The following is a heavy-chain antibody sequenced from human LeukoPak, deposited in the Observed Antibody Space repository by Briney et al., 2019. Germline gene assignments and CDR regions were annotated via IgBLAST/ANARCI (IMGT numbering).Heavy chain of an antibody. CDR1: GGSISSYY. CDR3: ARGAAGTGAADY. V-gene: IGHV4-59*01. Sequence: PSETLSLTCTVSGGSISSYYWSWIRQPPEKGLEWIGYTHYSGSTKYNPSLTSRLTMSLDTSKNQFSLRLSSVTAADTAVYFCARGAAGTGAADYWGQGTLVTVSS. D-gene: IGHD6-19*01. CDR2: THYSGST. J-gene: IGHJ4*02.